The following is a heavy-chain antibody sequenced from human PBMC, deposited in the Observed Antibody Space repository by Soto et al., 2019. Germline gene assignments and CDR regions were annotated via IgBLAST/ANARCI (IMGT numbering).Heavy chain of an antibody. D-gene: IGHD3-22*01. CDR3: ARDRPHYYDSSGYYLGGFDI. V-gene: IGHV4-4*02. J-gene: IGHJ3*02. CDR2: IYHSGST. CDR1: GGSISSSNW. Sequence: PSETLSLTCAVSGGSISSSNWWRWVRQPPGKGLEWIGEIYHSGSTNYNPSLKSRVTISVDKSKNQFSLKLSSVTAADTAVYYCARDRPHYYDSSGYYLGGFDIWGQGTMVTVSS.